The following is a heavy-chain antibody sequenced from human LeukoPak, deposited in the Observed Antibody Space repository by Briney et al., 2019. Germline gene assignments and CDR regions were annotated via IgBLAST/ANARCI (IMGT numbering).Heavy chain of an antibody. CDR3: ARRAVAGPFDY. Sequence: SETLSLTCTVSGDSISSSSYYWGWIRQPPGKGLEWIGSIYYSGSTYYNPSLKSRVTISVDTSKNQFSLKLSSVTAADTAVYYCARRAVAGPFDYWGQGTLVTVSS. D-gene: IGHD6-19*01. CDR1: GDSISSSSYY. CDR2: IYYSGST. J-gene: IGHJ4*02. V-gene: IGHV4-39*01.